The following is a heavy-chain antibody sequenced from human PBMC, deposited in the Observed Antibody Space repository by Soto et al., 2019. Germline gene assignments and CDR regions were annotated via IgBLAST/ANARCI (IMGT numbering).Heavy chain of an antibody. CDR3: AKGGRQWLVTSDFNY. CDR1: GFTFSDYA. V-gene: IGHV3-30*18. D-gene: IGHD6-19*01. CDR2: VSHDGRNT. Sequence: VQLVESGGGVVQPGRSLRLSCAASGFTFSDYAMQWVRQAPGKGLEWVAVVSHDGRNTHYADSVKGRFTISRDSSKTTVSLEMTSLRAEDTAVYYCAKGGRQWLVTSDFNYWGQGALVTVSS. J-gene: IGHJ4*02.